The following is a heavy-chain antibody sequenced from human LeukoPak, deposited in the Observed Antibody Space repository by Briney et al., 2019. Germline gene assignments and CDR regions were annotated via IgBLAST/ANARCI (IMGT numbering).Heavy chain of an antibody. CDR3: ARGGSSYDLPFDY. Sequence: SQTLSLTCTVSGASITSGEFYCSWIRQSPGKGLEWIGYVAYTGSTNYNPSLRSRVTMSLDMSKNQFSLKLSSVTAADTAMYFCARGGSSYDLPFDYWGQGTLVTVSS. CDR2: VAYTGST. J-gene: IGHJ4*02. CDR1: GASITSGEFY. D-gene: IGHD3/OR15-3a*01. V-gene: IGHV4-30-4*01.